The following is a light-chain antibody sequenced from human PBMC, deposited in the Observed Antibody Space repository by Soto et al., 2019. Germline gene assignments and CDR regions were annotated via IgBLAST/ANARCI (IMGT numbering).Light chain of an antibody. CDR3: CSLADSSTFYV. CDR1: SSDVGSSNL. Sequence: QSALTQPASVSGSPGQSITISCTGTSSDVGSSNLVSWYQQHPGKAPKLIIYEGSRRPSGVSGRFSGSKSGNTASLTISGLQAEDEADYYCCSLADSSTFYVFGTGTKLTVL. V-gene: IGLV2-23*01. J-gene: IGLJ1*01. CDR2: EGS.